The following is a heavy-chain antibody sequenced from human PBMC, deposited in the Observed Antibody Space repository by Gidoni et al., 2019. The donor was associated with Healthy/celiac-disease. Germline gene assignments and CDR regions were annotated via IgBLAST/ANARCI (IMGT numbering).Heavy chain of an antibody. CDR1: GFTFSRYA. CDR3: AKLPLMVYALALFDY. V-gene: IGHV3-23*01. CDR2: ISGSGGST. J-gene: IGHJ4*02. Sequence: EVPLLESGGGLVQPGGSLRLSCAASGFTFSRYAMSWVRQAPGKGLEWVSAISGSGGSTYYADSVKGRFTISRDNSKNTLYLQMNSLRAEDTAVYYCAKLPLMVYALALFDYWGQGTLVTVSS. D-gene: IGHD2-8*01.